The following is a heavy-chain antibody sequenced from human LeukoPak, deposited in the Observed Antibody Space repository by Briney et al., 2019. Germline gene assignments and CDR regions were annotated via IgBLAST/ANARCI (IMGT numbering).Heavy chain of an antibody. D-gene: IGHD3-3*01. V-gene: IGHV4-34*01. J-gene: IGHJ4*02. CDR3: ARGHYDFWSGYYNKYFDY. CDR1: GGSFSGYY. CDR2: INHSGST. Sequence: PSETLSLTCAVYGGSFSGYYWSWIRQPPGKGLEWIGEINHSGSTNYNPSLKSRVTISVDTSKNQFSLKLSSVTAADTAVYYCARGHYDFWSGYYNKYFDYWGQGTQVTVSS.